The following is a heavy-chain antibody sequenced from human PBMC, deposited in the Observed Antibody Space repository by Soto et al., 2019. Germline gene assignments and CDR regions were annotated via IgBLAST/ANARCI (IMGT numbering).Heavy chain of an antibody. CDR1: GFTFSTYA. Sequence: GGSLRLSCAASGFTFSTYAMNWVRQAPGKGLEWVSAISGGGGSTYYADSVKGRVTISRDNSKNTLYLQMNSLRAEDTAVYYCAKVSLGALTFADYYYYGLDVWGQGTTVTVSS. D-gene: IGHD1-26*01. J-gene: IGHJ6*02. CDR3: AKVSLGALTFADYYYYGLDV. CDR2: ISGGGGST. V-gene: IGHV3-23*01.